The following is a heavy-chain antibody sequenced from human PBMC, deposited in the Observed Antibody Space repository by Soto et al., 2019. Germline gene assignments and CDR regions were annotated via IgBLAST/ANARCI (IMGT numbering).Heavy chain of an antibody. CDR3: ARERNVLRWFGELLEFDY. CDR1: GYTFTSYA. D-gene: IGHD3-10*01. V-gene: IGHV1-3*01. Sequence: QVQLVQSGAEVKKPGASVKVSCKASGYTFTSYAMHWVRQAPGQRLEWMGWINAGNGNTKYSQKFQGRVTITRDTSASTVYMELSSLRSEDTVVYYCARERNVLRWFGELLEFDYWGQGTLVTVSS. CDR2: INAGNGNT. J-gene: IGHJ4*02.